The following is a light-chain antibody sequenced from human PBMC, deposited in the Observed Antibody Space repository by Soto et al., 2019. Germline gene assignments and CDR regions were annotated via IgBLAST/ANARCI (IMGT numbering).Light chain of an antibody. CDR2: WAS. Sequence: DIVMTQSPDSLAVSLGERATINCKSSQSVLYSSNNKNYLAWYQQKPGQPPKLLIYWASTRESGVPDRFSGSGSWTDFSLTISSLQAEDVAVYYCQQYYSTPVWTFGQGTKLEIK. CDR3: QQYYSTPVWT. J-gene: IGKJ2*02. V-gene: IGKV4-1*01. CDR1: QSVLYSSNNKNY.